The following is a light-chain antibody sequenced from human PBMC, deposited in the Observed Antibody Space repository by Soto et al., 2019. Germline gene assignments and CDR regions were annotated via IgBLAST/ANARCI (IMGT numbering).Light chain of an antibody. Sequence: QSVLTQPASVSGSPGQSFTISCTGTSSDIGGYNYVSWYQQHPGKAPKLIIYDVSNRPSGISDRFSGSKSGYTASLAISGLQAEDEADYYCSSYTSGSTLFGGGTKVTVL. V-gene: IGLV2-14*03. CDR2: DVS. CDR1: SSDIGGYNY. J-gene: IGLJ2*01. CDR3: SSYTSGSTL.